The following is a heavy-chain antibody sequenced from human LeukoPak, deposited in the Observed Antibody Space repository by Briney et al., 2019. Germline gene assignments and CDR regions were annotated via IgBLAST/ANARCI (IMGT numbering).Heavy chain of an antibody. J-gene: IGHJ4*02. CDR2: ISAYNGNT. CDR1: GYNFISYD. V-gene: IGHV1-18*01. D-gene: IGHD3-10*01. Sequence: ASVKVSCKASGYNFISYDINWVRQAPGQGLEWMGWISAYNGNTNYALKIKGRVTMTTDTSTSTAYMDLRSLRSDDTAIYYCARDSPDGSGTYYNDSPDYWGQGTLVTVSS. CDR3: ARDSPDGSGTYYNDSPDY.